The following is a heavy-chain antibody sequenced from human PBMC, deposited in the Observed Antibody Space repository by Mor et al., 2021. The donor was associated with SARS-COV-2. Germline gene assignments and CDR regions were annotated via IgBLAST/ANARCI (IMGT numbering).Heavy chain of an antibody. Sequence: GLEWVAGINWKSSVVIYADSVQGRFTISRDNAKNSLYLQMNSLRSEDTALYYCTKDVGATISRFYFDHWGQGAQVTVS. V-gene: IGHV3-9*01. J-gene: IGHJ4*02. CDR2: INWKSSVV. CDR3: TKDVGATISRFYFDH. D-gene: IGHD1-26*01.